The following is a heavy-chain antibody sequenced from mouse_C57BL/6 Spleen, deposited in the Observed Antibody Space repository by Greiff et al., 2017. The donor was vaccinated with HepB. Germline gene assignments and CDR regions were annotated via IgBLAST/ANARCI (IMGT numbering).Heavy chain of an antibody. Sequence: EVHLVESGGGLVQPKGSLKLSCAASGFSFNTYAMNWVRQAPGKGLEWVARIRSKSNNYATYYADSVKDRFTISRDDSESMLYLQMNNLKTEDTAMYDCVRHDYYGRAYWGQGTLVTVSA. CDR1: GFSFNTYA. CDR2: IRSKSNNYAT. D-gene: IGHD1-1*01. V-gene: IGHV10-1*01. J-gene: IGHJ3*01. CDR3: VRHDYYGRAY.